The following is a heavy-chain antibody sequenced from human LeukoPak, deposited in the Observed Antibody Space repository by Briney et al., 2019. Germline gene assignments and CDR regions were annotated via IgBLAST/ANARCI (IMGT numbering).Heavy chain of an antibody. D-gene: IGHD2-15*01. J-gene: IGHJ4*02. Sequence: ASVKVSCKASGYTFTSYAMHWVRQAPGQSLEWMGWINAGNGNTKYSQKFQGRVTITRDTSASTAYMELSSLRSEDTAVYYCARVGVVVVAADYYFDYWGQGTLVTVSS. V-gene: IGHV1-3*01. CDR3: ARVGVVVVAADYYFDY. CDR2: INAGNGNT. CDR1: GYTFTSYA.